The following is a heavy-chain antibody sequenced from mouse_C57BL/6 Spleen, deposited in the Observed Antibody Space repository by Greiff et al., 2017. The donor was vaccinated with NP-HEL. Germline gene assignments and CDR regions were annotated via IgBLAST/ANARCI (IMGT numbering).Heavy chain of an antibody. CDR1: GYTFTSYD. J-gene: IGHJ2*01. CDR3: ASSYYYGRPHYFDY. CDR2: IYPRDGST. Sequence: QVQLQQSGPELVKPGASVELSCKASGYTFTSYDINWVKQRPGQGLEWIGWIYPRDGSTKYNEKFKGKATLTVDTSSSTAYMELHSLTSEDSAVYFCASSYYYGRPHYFDYWGQGTTLTVSS. D-gene: IGHD1-1*01. V-gene: IGHV1-85*01.